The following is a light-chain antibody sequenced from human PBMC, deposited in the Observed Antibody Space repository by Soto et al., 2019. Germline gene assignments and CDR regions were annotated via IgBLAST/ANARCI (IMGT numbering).Light chain of an antibody. V-gene: IGKV3-20*01. Sequence: EIVLTQSPDILSLSPGERATLSCRASQSVRSSYSAWYQQRPGQAPRLLIYGASSRATGIPDRFSGDGSGTDFTLTISRLGPEDFAVYYCQQYGSSPGYTFGQGTKLEIK. CDR1: QSVRSSY. J-gene: IGKJ2*01. CDR3: QQYGSSPGYT. CDR2: GAS.